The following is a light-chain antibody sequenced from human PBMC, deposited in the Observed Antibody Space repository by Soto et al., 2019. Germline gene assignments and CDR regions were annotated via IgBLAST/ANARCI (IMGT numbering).Light chain of an antibody. CDR2: EVN. CDR1: SSDVGGYKF. V-gene: IGLV2-14*01. Sequence: QSVLTQPASVSASPGQSITISCTGTSSDVGGYKFVSWYQHHPGKAPKLMIYEVNNRPSGVSNRFPGSKSGNTASLTISGLQPEDEADYYCLSYTSANTRVFGGGTKLTVL. CDR3: LSYTSANTRV. J-gene: IGLJ3*02.